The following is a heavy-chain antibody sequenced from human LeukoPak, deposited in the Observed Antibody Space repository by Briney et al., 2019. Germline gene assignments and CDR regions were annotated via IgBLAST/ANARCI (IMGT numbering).Heavy chain of an antibody. J-gene: IGHJ4*02. D-gene: IGHD3-10*01. CDR1: GGSISSSNW. Sequence: SETLSLTCAVSGGSISSSNWWSWVRQPPGKGLEWIGEIYHSGSTNYNPSLKSRVTMSVDTSKNQFSLNLRSVTAADTAVYYCATSARMETDYGSGLLFDYWGQGTLVTVSS. CDR2: IYHSGST. V-gene: IGHV4-4*02. CDR3: ATSARMETDYGSGLLFDY.